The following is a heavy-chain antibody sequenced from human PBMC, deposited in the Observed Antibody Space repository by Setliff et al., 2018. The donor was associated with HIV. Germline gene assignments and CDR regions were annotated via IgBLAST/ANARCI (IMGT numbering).Heavy chain of an antibody. CDR1: DGSFSGSFSAYY. D-gene: IGHD1-20*01. V-gene: IGHV4-34*01. J-gene: IGHJ4*02. CDR3: ATGITMAPDY. CDR2: INHSGST. Sequence: SETLSLTCAVYDGSFSGSFSAYYWTWIRQPPGKGLEWIGEINHSGSTNYNPSLKSRVTISVGKSKNQFSLSLSSVTAADTAVYYCATGITMAPDYWGQGSLVTVSS.